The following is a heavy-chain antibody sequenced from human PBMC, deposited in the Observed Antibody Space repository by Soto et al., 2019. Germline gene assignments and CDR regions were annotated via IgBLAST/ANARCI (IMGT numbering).Heavy chain of an antibody. D-gene: IGHD6-13*01. CDR2: IDWDDDK. CDR1: GFSLSTSGMC. Sequence: ESGPTLVNPTQTLTLTCTFSGFSLSTSGMCVSWIRQPPGKALEWLARIDWDDDKYYSTSLKTRLTISKDTSKNQVVLTMTNMDPVDTATYYCARVLLPGIAAAGPLYDCWGQGTLVTVSS. CDR3: ARVLLPGIAAAGPLYDC. V-gene: IGHV2-70*11. J-gene: IGHJ4*02.